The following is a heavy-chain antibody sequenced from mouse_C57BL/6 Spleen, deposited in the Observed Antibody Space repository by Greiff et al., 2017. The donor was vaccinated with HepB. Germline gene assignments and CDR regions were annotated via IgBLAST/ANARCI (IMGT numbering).Heavy chain of an antibody. CDR1: GYTFTSYT. D-gene: IGHD1-1*01. V-gene: IGHV1-4*01. Sequence: QVQLQQSGAELARPGASVKMSCKASGYTFTSYTMHWVKQRPGQGLEWIGYINPSSGYTKYNQKFKDKATLTADKSSSTAYMQLSSLTSEDSAVYYCAREEVYYGAMGYWGQGTSVTVSS. CDR2: INPSSGYT. CDR3: AREEVYYGAMGY. J-gene: IGHJ4*01.